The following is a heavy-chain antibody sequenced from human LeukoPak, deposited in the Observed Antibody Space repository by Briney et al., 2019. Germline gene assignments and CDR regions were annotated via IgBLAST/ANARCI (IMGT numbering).Heavy chain of an antibody. Sequence: SETLSLTCSVSGSSISSDYWTWVRQPPGKGLEWIGYIYYSGSTNYNPSLKSRVTISLDTSKNQFSLKLSSVTAADTAVYYCARESPYDGAFDIWGQGTVVTVSS. CDR1: GSSISSDY. CDR2: IYYSGST. CDR3: ARESPYDGAFDI. D-gene: IGHD5-12*01. J-gene: IGHJ3*02. V-gene: IGHV4-59*01.